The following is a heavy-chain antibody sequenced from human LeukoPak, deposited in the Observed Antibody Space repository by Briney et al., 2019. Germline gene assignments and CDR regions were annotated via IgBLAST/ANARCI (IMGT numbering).Heavy chain of an antibody. CDR1: GGSVTSGNYY. CDR2: IYTSGST. V-gene: IGHV4-61*02. Sequence: SQTLSLTCTVSGGSVTSGNYYWNWIRQPAGKGLEWIGRIYTSGSTNYNPSLKSRVTISVDTSKNQFSLKLSSVTAADTAVYYCARVTTIFGVVDYWGQGTLVTVSS. CDR3: ARVTTIFGVVDY. J-gene: IGHJ4*02. D-gene: IGHD3-3*01.